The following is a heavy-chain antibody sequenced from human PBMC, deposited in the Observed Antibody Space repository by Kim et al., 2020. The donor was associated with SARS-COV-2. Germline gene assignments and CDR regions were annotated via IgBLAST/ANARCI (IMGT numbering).Heavy chain of an antibody. D-gene: IGHD3-9*01. V-gene: IGHV3-64D*09. CDR3: VTILRYFDWSPFDY. J-gene: IGHJ4*02. Sequence: ADEVKGRFTISRDNSKNTLYLQMSSLRAEDTAVYYCVTILRYFDWSPFDYWGQGTLVTVSS.